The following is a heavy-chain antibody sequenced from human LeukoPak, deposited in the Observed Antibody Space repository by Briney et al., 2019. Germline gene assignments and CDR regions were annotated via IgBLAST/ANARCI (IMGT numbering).Heavy chain of an antibody. Sequence: SETLSLTCAVYGGSFSGYYWSWIRQPPGKGLEWIGYIDYSGSTNYNPSLKSRVTISVDTSKNQFSLKLSSVTAADTAVYYCARASGGDILTGPARDAFDIWGQGTMVTVSS. CDR3: ARASGGDILTGPARDAFDI. J-gene: IGHJ3*02. CDR1: GGSFSGYY. V-gene: IGHV4-59*01. CDR2: IDYSGST. D-gene: IGHD3-9*01.